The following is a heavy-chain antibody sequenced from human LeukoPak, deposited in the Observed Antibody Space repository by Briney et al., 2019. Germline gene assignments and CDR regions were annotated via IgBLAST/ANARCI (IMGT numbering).Heavy chain of an antibody. J-gene: IGHJ4*01. CDR1: GGSINSYY. CDR2: IYYSGST. CDR3: ARVGDWNDLVY. Sequence: SETLSLTCTVSGGSINSYYWSWIRQPPGKGLEWIGYIYYSGSTHYNPSLKSRVTILVDTSKNQFSLKLSSVTAADTAVYYCARVGDWNDLVYWGHGILVTVSS. D-gene: IGHD1-1*01. V-gene: IGHV4-59*01.